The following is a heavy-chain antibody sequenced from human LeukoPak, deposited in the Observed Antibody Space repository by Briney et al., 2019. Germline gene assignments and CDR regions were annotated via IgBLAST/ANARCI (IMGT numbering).Heavy chain of an antibody. CDR3: ARGTTAVLNWFDP. CDR1: GFTFSSYS. Sequence: QPGGSLSLSCAASGFTFSSYSMNWVRQAPGKGLEWVSYISSSSSTIYYADSVKGRFTISRDNAKNSLYLQMNSLRAEDTAVYYCARGTTAVLNWFDPWGQGTLVTVSS. D-gene: IGHD1-1*01. J-gene: IGHJ5*02. CDR2: ISSSSSTI. V-gene: IGHV3-48*01.